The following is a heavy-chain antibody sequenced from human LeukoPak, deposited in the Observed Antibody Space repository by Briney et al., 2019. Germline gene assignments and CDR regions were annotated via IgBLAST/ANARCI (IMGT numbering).Heavy chain of an antibody. D-gene: IGHD2-2*01. Sequence: GASVKVSCKASGYTFTGYYMHWVRQAPGQGLEWMGRINPNSGGTNYAQKFQGRVTMTRDTSISTAYMELSRLRSDDTAVYYCAGFVRYCSSTSCYSWGQGTLVTVSS. J-gene: IGHJ5*02. CDR2: INPNSGGT. V-gene: IGHV1-2*06. CDR1: GYTFTGYY. CDR3: AGFVRYCSSTSCYS.